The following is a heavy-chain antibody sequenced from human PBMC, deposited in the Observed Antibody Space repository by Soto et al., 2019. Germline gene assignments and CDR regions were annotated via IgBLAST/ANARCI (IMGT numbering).Heavy chain of an antibody. CDR1: GFPFTRYG. D-gene: IGHD3-10*01. Sequence: QVQLVQSVAEVKKPGASVKVSCKASGFPFTRYGITWVRQAPGQGLEWMGWISAYNGNTISAQKFQGRVTMTTDTSTSTAYMELRSLRSDDTAMYYCARDYYGEYKWFDPWGQGTLVTVSS. V-gene: IGHV1-18*01. CDR3: ARDYYGEYKWFDP. J-gene: IGHJ5*02. CDR2: ISAYNGNT.